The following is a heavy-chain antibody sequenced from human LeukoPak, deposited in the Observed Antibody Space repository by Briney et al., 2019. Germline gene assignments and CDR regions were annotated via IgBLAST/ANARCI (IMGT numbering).Heavy chain of an antibody. CDR1: GGSFSGYY. Sequence: SQTLSLTCAVYGGSFSGYYWNWIRQPPGKGLEWIGEVNHSESTTYNPSLKSRVTISVDTSKNQFSLKLSSVTAADTAVYYCARGRGIAVAGKSAHGYWGQGTLVTVSS. CDR2: VNHSEST. D-gene: IGHD6-19*01. J-gene: IGHJ4*02. V-gene: IGHV4-34*01. CDR3: ARGRGIAVAGKSAHGY.